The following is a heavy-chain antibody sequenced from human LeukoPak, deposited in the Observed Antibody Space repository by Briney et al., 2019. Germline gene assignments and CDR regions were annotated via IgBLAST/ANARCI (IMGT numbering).Heavy chain of an antibody. CDR3: ARDSQDYADDLVYSYYYMDV. V-gene: IGHV4-61*09. Sequence: PSETLSLTCTVSGGSVIRGSYYWGWIRQPAGKGLEWFGHIYTTGNTNYNPSLKSRVTTSIDTSKNQFSLKLSSVTAADSARYFCARDSQDYADDLVYSYYYMDVWGKGTTVTVSS. CDR2: IYTTGNT. J-gene: IGHJ6*03. CDR1: GGSVIRGSYY. D-gene: IGHD4-17*01.